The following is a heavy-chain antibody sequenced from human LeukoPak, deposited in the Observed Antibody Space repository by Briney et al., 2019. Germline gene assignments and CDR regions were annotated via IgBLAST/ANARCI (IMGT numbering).Heavy chain of an antibody. Sequence: GGSLRLSCAASGFTFSSYGMHWVRQAPGKGLEWAAFIRYDGSNKYYADSVKGRFTISRDNSKNTLYLQMNSLRAEDTAVYYCAKERRPYSSSWLHFDYWGQGTLVTVSS. CDR1: GFTFSSYG. D-gene: IGHD6-13*01. J-gene: IGHJ4*02. CDR3: AKERRPYSSSWLHFDY. V-gene: IGHV3-30*02. CDR2: IRYDGSNK.